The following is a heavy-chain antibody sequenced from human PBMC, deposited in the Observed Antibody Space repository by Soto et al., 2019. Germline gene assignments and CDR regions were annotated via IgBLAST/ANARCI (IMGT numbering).Heavy chain of an antibody. CDR2: IYYSGST. CDR3: ARHEGSYYRRLDY. D-gene: IGHD1-26*01. CDR1: GGSISSSSYY. Sequence: SETLSLTCTVSGGSISSSSYYWGWIRQPPGKGLEWIGSIYYSGSTYYNPSLKSRVTISIDTARNQFSLKLSSVTAADPAVYYCARHEGSYYRRLDYWGQGTLVTVSS. V-gene: IGHV4-39*01. J-gene: IGHJ4*02.